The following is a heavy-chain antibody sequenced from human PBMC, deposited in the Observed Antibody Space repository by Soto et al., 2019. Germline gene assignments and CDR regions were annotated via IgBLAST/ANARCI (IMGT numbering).Heavy chain of an antibody. J-gene: IGHJ4*02. D-gene: IGHD2-15*01. CDR1: GFTFDDYG. Sequence: GGSLRLSCEASGFTFDDYGMSWVRQAPGKGLEWVSGTNWNGGSRGYADSVKGRFTISRDNAKNSLYLQMNSLRAEDTALYYCARFESSVVRRSFDYWGQGTLVTVSS. CDR3: ARFESSVVRRSFDY. V-gene: IGHV3-20*04. CDR2: TNWNGGSR.